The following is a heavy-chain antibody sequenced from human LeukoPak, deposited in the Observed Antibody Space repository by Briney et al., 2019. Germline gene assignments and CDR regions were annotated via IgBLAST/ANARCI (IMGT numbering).Heavy chain of an antibody. D-gene: IGHD3-22*01. CDR3: ARDLLYYYDSSGYYPD. CDR1: GYTFTSYY. V-gene: IGHV1-46*01. CDR2: INPTGGST. Sequence: ASVKVSCKASGYTFTSYYMHWVRQAPGQGLEWMAIINPTGGSTSYAQKFQGRVTMTRDTSTSTVYMELSSLRSEDTAVYYCARDLLYYYDSSGYYPDWGQGTLVTVSS. J-gene: IGHJ4*02.